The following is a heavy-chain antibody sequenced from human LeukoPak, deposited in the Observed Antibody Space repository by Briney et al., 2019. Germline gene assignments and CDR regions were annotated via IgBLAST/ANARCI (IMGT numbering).Heavy chain of an antibody. J-gene: IGHJ4*02. D-gene: IGHD4-23*01. CDR3: ARGTERGRLRWIGYYFDY. CDR1: GGSISSSNW. Sequence: SETLSLTCAVSGGSISSSNWWSWIRQPAGKGLEWIGRIHTSGSTNYNPSLKSRITMSVDTSKNQFSLKLSSVTGADTAIYYCARGTERGRLRWIGYYFDYWGQGSLVTVSS. V-gene: IGHV4-4*07. CDR2: IHTSGST.